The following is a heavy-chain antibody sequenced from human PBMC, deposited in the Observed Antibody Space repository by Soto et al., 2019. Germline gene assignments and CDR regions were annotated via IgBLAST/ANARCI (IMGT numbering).Heavy chain of an antibody. CDR2: VDHSGTT. CDR3: ARMAYSTTWTMYYLDS. CDR1: GDSITNNKM. J-gene: IGHJ4*02. V-gene: IGHV4-4*02. D-gene: IGHD2-8*01. Sequence: SSETLSLTWSISGDSITNNKMWIWVRPPPGKGVEWIGEVDHSGTTSYSASLKIQATISVDKDNNTSNLRLTAVTAADTVVYFCARMAYSTTWTMYYLDSWGQGALVTVSS.